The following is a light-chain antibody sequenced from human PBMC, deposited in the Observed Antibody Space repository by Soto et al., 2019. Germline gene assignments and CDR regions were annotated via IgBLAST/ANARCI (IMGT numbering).Light chain of an antibody. CDR3: HQYESSLWT. CDR1: QSVSASY. V-gene: IGKV3-20*01. CDR2: GAS. Sequence: EIVLTQSPGILSLSPGERATLSCRASQSVSASYLVWYQQKPGQAPRLLIYGASSRATGISDRFSGSGSGTDFTLSISRLEPEDFAVYYCHQYESSLWTFGQGNKVEIK. J-gene: IGKJ1*01.